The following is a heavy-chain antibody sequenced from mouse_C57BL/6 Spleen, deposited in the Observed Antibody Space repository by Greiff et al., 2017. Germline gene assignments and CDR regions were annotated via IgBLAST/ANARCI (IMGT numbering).Heavy chain of an antibody. CDR1: GYTFTSYW. Sequence: VQLQQPGAELVMPGASVKLSCKASGYTFTSYWMHWVKQRPGQGLEWIGEIDPSDSYTNYNQKFKGKSTLTVDKSSSTAYMQLSSLTSEDSAVYYCARYYGSSYGWYFDVWGTGTTVTVSS. V-gene: IGHV1-69*01. J-gene: IGHJ1*03. CDR3: ARYYGSSYGWYFDV. D-gene: IGHD1-1*01. CDR2: IDPSDSYT.